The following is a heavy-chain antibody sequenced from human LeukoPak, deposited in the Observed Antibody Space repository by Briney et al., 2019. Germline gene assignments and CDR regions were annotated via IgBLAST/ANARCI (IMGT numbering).Heavy chain of an antibody. CDR1: GGSISSSSYY. Sequence: PSETLSLTCTVSGGSISSSSYYWGWIRQPPGKGLEWIGSIYYSGSTYYNPSLKSRVTISVDTSKNQFSLKLSSVTAADTAMYYCARYRRGMVVVPAADWYFDLWGRGTLVTVSS. D-gene: IGHD2-2*01. J-gene: IGHJ2*01. V-gene: IGHV4-39*07. CDR2: IYYSGST. CDR3: ARYRRGMVVVPAADWYFDL.